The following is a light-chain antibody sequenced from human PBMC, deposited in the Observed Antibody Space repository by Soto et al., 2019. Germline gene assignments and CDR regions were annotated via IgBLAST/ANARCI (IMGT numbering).Light chain of an antibody. CDR1: QSISSSY. J-gene: IGKJ1*01. Sequence: EIVLKQSPGTLSLSPGERATLSCRASQSISSSYLAWYQQKPGQAPRLLIYGASSRATGIPDRFSGSGSGTDFTLNISRLEPEDFAVYYCLQYGSSPWTFGQGTNVAIK. V-gene: IGKV3-20*01. CDR2: GAS. CDR3: LQYGSSPWT.